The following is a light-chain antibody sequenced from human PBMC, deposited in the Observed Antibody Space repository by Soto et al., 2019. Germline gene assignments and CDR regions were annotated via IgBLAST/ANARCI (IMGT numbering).Light chain of an antibody. CDR3: QQYNNWPLT. CDR2: GAS. J-gene: IGKJ1*01. CDR1: QSVSSSY. Sequence: VFTHSPGTLSLSPGERATLSCRASQSVSSSYLAWYQQKPGQAPRLLIYGASTRATGIPARFSGSGSGTEFTLTISSLQSEDFAVYYCQQYNNWPLTFGQGTKVDIK. V-gene: IGKV3-15*01.